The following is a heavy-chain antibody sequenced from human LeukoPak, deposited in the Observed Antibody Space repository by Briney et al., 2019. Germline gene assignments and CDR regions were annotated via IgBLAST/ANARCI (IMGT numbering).Heavy chain of an antibody. Sequence: SQTLSLTCTVSGGSISSGGYYWSWIRQHPGKGLEWIGYIYYSGSTYYNPPLKSRVTIPVDTSKNQFSLKLGSVTAADTAVYYCAREAVRGPNYFDYWGQGTLVTVSS. CDR2: IYYSGST. J-gene: IGHJ4*02. CDR3: AREAVRGPNYFDY. CDR1: GGSISSGGYY. D-gene: IGHD3-16*01. V-gene: IGHV4-31*03.